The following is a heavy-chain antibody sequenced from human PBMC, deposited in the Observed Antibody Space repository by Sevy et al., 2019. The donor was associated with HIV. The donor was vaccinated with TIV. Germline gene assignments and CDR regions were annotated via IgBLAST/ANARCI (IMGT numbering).Heavy chain of an antibody. CDR2: IHSDDTT. CDR1: GFTVNSNY. CDR3: ARGKSGYGYALNY. D-gene: IGHD5-18*01. Sequence: GGSLRLSCAASGFTVNSNYMTWVRQAPGKGLEGVSVIHSDDTTYHADSVKDRFNISRENFKNTLYLNMSSLRAGDTAVYYCARGKSGYGYALNYWGQGTLVTVSS. J-gene: IGHJ4*02. V-gene: IGHV3-66*01.